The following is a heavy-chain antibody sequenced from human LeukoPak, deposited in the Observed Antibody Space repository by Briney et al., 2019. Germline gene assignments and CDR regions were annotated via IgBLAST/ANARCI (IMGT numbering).Heavy chain of an antibody. J-gene: IGHJ4*02. CDR1: GGSISSSSYY. Sequence: SETLSLTCTVSGGSISSSSYYWGWIRQPPGKGLEWIGSIYYSGSTYYNPSLKSRVTISVDTSKNQFSLKLSSVTAADTAVYYCARGRVWFGELFRLDYWGQGTLVTVSS. D-gene: IGHD3-10*01. CDR2: IYYSGST. CDR3: ARGRVWFGELFRLDY. V-gene: IGHV4-39*07.